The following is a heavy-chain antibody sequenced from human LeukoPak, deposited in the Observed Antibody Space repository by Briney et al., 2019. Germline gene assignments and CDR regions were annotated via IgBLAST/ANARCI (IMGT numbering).Heavy chain of an antibody. CDR2: IRYDGSNK. CDR3: AKATPYYYGSGSSPYYMDV. J-gene: IGHJ6*03. D-gene: IGHD3-10*01. CDR1: GFTFSSYG. Sequence: AGSLRLSCAASGFTFSSYGMHWVRQAPGKGLEWVAFIRYDGSNKYYADSVKGRFTISRDNSKNTLYLQMNSLRAEDTAVYYCAKATPYYYGSGSSPYYMDVWGKGTTVTVSS. V-gene: IGHV3-30*02.